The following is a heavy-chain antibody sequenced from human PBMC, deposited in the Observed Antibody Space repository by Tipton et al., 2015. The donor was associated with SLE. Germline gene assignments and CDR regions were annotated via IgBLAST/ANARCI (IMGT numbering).Heavy chain of an antibody. Sequence: GSLRLSCAASGFTFSSYWMHWVRQAPGKGLVWVSRINSDGSSTTYADSVKGRFTISRDNAKNSLYLQMNSLRVEDTAVYYCARTKPADSSGSGRYYYYGMDVWGQGTTVTVSS. V-gene: IGHV3-74*01. CDR2: INSDGSST. D-gene: IGHD3-22*01. CDR1: GFTFSSYW. CDR3: ARTKPADSSGSGRYYYYGMDV. J-gene: IGHJ6*02.